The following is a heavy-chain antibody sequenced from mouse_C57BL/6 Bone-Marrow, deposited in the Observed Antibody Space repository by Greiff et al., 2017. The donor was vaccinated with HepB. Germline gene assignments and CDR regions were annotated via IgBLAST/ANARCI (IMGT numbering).Heavy chain of an antibody. CDR2: IYPRSGNT. J-gene: IGHJ2*01. CDR3: ARLDYPFDY. CDR1: GYTFTSYG. Sequence: VKLMESGAELARPGASVKLSCKASGYTFTSYGISWVKQRTGQGLEWIGEIYPRSGNTYYNEKFKGKATLTADKSSSTAYMELRSLTSEDSAVYFCARLDYPFDYWGQGTTLTVSS. V-gene: IGHV1-81*01. D-gene: IGHD1-1*02.